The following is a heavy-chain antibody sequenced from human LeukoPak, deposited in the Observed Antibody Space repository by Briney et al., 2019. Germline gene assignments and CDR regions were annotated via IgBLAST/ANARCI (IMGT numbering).Heavy chain of an antibody. CDR3: ARVGGIAAAGINWFDP. Sequence: ASVKVSYKASGYTFTSYYMHWVRQAPGQGLEWMGIINPSGGSTSYAQKFQGRVTMTRDTSTSTVYMELSSLRSEDTAVYYCARVGGIAAAGINWFDPWGQGTLVTVSS. CDR1: GYTFTSYY. D-gene: IGHD6-13*01. J-gene: IGHJ5*02. V-gene: IGHV1-46*01. CDR2: INPSGGST.